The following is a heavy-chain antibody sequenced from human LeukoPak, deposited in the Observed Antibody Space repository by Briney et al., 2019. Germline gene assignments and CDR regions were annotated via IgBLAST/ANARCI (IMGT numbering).Heavy chain of an antibody. CDR3: ATAAMVPYYFDY. V-gene: IGHV3-30*02. J-gene: IGHJ4*02. D-gene: IGHD5-18*01. Sequence: PGGSLRLSCAASGFTFSSYGMHWVRQAPGKGLEWVAFIRYDGSNKYYADSVKGRFTISRDNSKNTLYLQMNSLRAEDTAVYYCATAAMVPYYFDYWGQGTLVTVSS. CDR2: IRYDGSNK. CDR1: GFTFSSYG.